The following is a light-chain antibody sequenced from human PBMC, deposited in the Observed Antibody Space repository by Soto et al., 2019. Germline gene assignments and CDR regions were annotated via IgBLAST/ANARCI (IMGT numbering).Light chain of an antibody. CDR3: AAWDDSLNVVV. V-gene: IGLV1-44*01. CDR2: SNN. J-gene: IGLJ2*01. CDR1: SSNIGSNT. Sequence: QTVLTQPPSASGNPGQRVTISCSGSSSNIGSNTVNWYQQLPGTAPKLLIYSNNQRPSGVPDRFSGSKSGTSASLAISGLQSEDEADYYCAAWDDSLNVVVFGGGTQLTVL.